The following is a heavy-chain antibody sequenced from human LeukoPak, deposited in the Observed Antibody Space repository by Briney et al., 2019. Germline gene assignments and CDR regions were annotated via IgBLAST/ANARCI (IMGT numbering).Heavy chain of an antibody. CDR3: ARYYYDSSGYYSFDY. V-gene: IGHV1-46*01. D-gene: IGHD3-22*01. CDR1: RYTFTGYY. CDR2: INPSGGST. J-gene: IGHJ4*02. Sequence: GASVKVSCKASRYTFTGYYMHWVRQAPGQGLEWMGIINPSGGSTSYAQKFQGRVTMTRDTSTSTVYMELSSLRSEDTAVYYCARYYYDSSGYYSFDYWGQGTLVTVSS.